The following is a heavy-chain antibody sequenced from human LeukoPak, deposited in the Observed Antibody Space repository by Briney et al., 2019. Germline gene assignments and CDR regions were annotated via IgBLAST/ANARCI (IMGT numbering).Heavy chain of an antibody. CDR3: AKTWYSTSMDY. Sequence: QPGGSQRLSCAASGFTLRNYAMSWVRQAPGKGLECVSVISNSGDGTYYADSVKGRFTISRDNSRNMLYLQMNSLRAEDTAVYYCAKTWYSTSMDYWGQGTLVAVSS. V-gene: IGHV3-23*01. CDR2: ISNSGDGT. CDR1: GFTLRNYA. J-gene: IGHJ4*02. D-gene: IGHD6-6*01.